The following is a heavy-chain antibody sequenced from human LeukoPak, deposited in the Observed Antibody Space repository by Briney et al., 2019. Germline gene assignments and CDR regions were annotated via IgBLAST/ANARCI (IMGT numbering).Heavy chain of an antibody. CDR2: ISGSGDYT. CDR1: GFTFSSYGFSSYP. V-gene: IGHV3-23*01. CDR3: ARGLWLQLDPFDF. J-gene: IGHJ4*02. D-gene: IGHD5-24*01. Sequence: PGGSLRLSCVASGFTFSSYGFSSYPMNWVLQAPGKGLEWVSAISGSGDYTYYSDSVKGRFSISRDNSKNTLYLQMNSLRTADTAIYYCARGLWLQLDPFDFWGQGTLVTVSS.